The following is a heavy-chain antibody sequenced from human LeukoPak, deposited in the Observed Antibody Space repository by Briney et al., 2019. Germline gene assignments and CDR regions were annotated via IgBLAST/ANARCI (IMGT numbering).Heavy chain of an antibody. CDR3: ARDMAHLY. CDR1: GYSISSGHY. CDR2: MYHSGST. V-gene: IGHV4-38-2*02. Sequence: SETLSLTCTVSGYSISSGHYWGWIRQPPGKGLEWIGSMYHSGSTYYNPPLKSRVTISEDTSKNQFSLNLSSVTAADTAVYYCARDMAHLYWGQGTLVTVSS. J-gene: IGHJ4*02. D-gene: IGHD3-10*01.